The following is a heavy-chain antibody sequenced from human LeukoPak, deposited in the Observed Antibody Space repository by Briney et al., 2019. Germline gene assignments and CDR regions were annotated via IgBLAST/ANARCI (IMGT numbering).Heavy chain of an antibody. V-gene: IGHV3-21*01. Sequence: GGSLRLSCAASGFTFSSYSMSWVRQAPGKGLEWVSSISSSSSYIYYADSVKGRFTISRDNAENSLYLQMNSLRAEDTAVYYCARASSGSYLLGYWGQGTLVTVSS. CDR2: ISSSSSYI. D-gene: IGHD3-10*01. CDR3: ARASSGSYLLGY. CDR1: GFTFSSYS. J-gene: IGHJ4*02.